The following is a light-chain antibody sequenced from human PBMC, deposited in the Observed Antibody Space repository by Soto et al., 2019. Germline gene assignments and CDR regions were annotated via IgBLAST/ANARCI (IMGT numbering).Light chain of an antibody. CDR2: EVS. V-gene: IGLV2-14*01. CDR3: SSYTTSSTLV. CDR1: SSDIGAYNY. J-gene: IGLJ1*01. Sequence: SALTLPASVSRSPGKSITISCSETSSDIGAYNYVYWYQHHPDKAPKFMIYEVSNRPLGVSDRFSASKSGNTAYLTISGLQAEDEADYYCSSYTTSSTLVFGTGTKGTVL.